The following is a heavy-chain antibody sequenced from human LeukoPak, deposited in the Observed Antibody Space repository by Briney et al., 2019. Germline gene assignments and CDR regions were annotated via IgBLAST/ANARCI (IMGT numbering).Heavy chain of an antibody. Sequence: GSSVKVSCKASGGTFSSYAISWVRQAPGQGLEWMGRIIPIFGIANYAQKFQGRVTITADKSTSTAYMELSSLRSEDTAVYYCARCSAGQLWELTSFDYWGQRTLVTVSS. CDR1: GGTFSSYA. CDR2: IIPIFGIA. V-gene: IGHV1-69*17. CDR3: ARCSAGQLWELTSFDY. J-gene: IGHJ4*02. D-gene: IGHD5-18*01.